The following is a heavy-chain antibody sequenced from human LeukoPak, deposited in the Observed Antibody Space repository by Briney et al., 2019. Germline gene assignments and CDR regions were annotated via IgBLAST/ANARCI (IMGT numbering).Heavy chain of an antibody. Sequence: GGSLRLSCAASGFTFRSYNMNWVRQAPGKGLEWVSYISSGGTTKYYADSVTGRFTVSRDSATNSLYLQMNDLKAEDTAVYYCARDSDWAFDYWGQGSLVTVSS. D-gene: IGHD3-9*01. CDR2: ISSGGTTK. J-gene: IGHJ4*02. CDR3: ARDSDWAFDY. V-gene: IGHV3-48*01. CDR1: GFTFRSYN.